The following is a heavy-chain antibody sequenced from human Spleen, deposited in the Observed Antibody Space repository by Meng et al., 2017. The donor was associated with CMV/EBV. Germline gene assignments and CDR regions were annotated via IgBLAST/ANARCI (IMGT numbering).Heavy chain of an antibody. CDR2: SIPILGTS. CDR1: GGTISRFA. CDR3: ARGFGLTTVTSYFDS. J-gene: IGHJ4*02. D-gene: IGHD4-17*01. Sequence: SGGTISRFAVNWVRQAPGQGLGWLGGSIPILGTSNCARKFLGRVTITTDDSTNTAYLEVRNLKSEDTAVYFCARGFGLTTVTSYFDSWGQGTLVTVSS. V-gene: IGHV1-69*05.